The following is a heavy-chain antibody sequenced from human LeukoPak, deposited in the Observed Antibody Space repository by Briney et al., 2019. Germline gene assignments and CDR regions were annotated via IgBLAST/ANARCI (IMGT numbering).Heavy chain of an antibody. CDR3: ARVRMRAIDY. Sequence: PSETLSLTCTVSGGSISSGGYHWSWIRQPPGKGLEWIGYIYHSGSTYYNPSLKSRVTISVDRSKNQFSLKLSSVTAADTAVYYCARVRMRAIDYWGQGTLVTVSS. CDR1: GGSISSGGYH. CDR2: IYHSGST. D-gene: IGHD2-15*01. V-gene: IGHV4-30-2*01. J-gene: IGHJ4*02.